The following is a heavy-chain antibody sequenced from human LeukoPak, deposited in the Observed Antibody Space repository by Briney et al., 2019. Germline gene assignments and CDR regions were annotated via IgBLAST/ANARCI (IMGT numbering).Heavy chain of an antibody. CDR1: QFTFSGYT. CDR2: IGTAGDT. Sequence: GGSLRLSCTVSQFTFSGYTVNWVRQAPGRGLEWVSAIGTAGDTYYPGSVKGRFTISRDNSKNTLYLQMNSLRAEDTAVYYCARENGSYFDYWGQGTLVTVSS. CDR3: ARENGSYFDY. D-gene: IGHD3-10*01. V-gene: IGHV3-13*01. J-gene: IGHJ4*02.